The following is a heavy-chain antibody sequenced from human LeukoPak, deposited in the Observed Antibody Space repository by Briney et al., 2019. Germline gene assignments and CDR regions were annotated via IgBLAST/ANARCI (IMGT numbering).Heavy chain of an antibody. J-gene: IGHJ6*03. Sequence: GGSLRLSCAASGFTFNSYAMSWVRQAPGKGLEWVSTISGSGGGTYYADSVKGRFTISRDNSKNTLYLQMNSLRAEDTAVYYCAKGVRLASNYYMDVWGKGTTVTVSS. D-gene: IGHD6-19*01. CDR2: ISGSGGGT. CDR1: GFTFNSYA. V-gene: IGHV3-23*01. CDR3: AKGVRLASNYYMDV.